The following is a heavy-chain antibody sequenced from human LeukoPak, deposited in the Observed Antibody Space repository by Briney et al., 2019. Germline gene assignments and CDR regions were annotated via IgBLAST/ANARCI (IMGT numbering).Heavy chain of an antibody. Sequence: SVKVSCKASGGTFSSYAISWVRQAPGQGLEWMGRIIPILGIANYAQKFQGRVTITADKSTSTAYMELSSLRSEDTAVYYCARDLAYYYDSSGYHPLDYWGQGTLVTVSS. D-gene: IGHD3-22*01. CDR2: IIPILGIA. CDR1: GGTFSSYA. CDR3: ARDLAYYYDSSGYHPLDY. J-gene: IGHJ4*02. V-gene: IGHV1-69*04.